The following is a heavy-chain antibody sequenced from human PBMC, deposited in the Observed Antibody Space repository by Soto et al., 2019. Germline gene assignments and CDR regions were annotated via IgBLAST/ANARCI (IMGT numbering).Heavy chain of an antibody. CDR1: GGSISSYY. Sequence: SETLSLTCTVSGGSISSYYWSWIRQPPGKGLEWIGYIYYSGSTNYNPSLKSRVTISVDTSKNQFSLKLNSVTAADTAMYYCARDDSSSHLMDVWGQGTTVTVSS. D-gene: IGHD6-6*01. CDR2: IYYSGST. CDR3: ARDDSSSHLMDV. J-gene: IGHJ6*02. V-gene: IGHV4-59*01.